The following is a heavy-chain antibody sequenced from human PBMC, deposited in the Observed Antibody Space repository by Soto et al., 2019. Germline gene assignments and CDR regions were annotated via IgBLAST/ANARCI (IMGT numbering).Heavy chain of an antibody. V-gene: IGHV3-49*03. J-gene: IGHJ3*02. D-gene: IGHD5-18*01. CDR3: GYSYGWGAFDI. Sequence: GGSLRLSCTASGFTFGDYAMSWFRQAPGKGLEWVGFIRSKAYGGTTEYAASVKGRFTISRDDSKSIAYLQMNSLKTEDTAVYYCGYSYGWGAFDIWGQGTMVTVSS. CDR1: GFTFGDYA. CDR2: IRSKAYGGTT.